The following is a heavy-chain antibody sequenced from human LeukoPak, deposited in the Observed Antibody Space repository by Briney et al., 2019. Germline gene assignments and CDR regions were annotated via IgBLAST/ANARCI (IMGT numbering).Heavy chain of an antibody. J-gene: IGHJ4*02. Sequence: ASVKVSCTASGYTFTSYAMNWVRQAPGQGLEWMGWINTNTGNPTYAQGFTGRFVFSLDTSVSTAYLQISSLKAEDTAVYYCARVGSSSWYHLSDYWGQGTLVTVSS. CDR3: ARVGSSSWYHLSDY. CDR1: GYTFTSYA. D-gene: IGHD6-13*01. CDR2: INTNTGNP. V-gene: IGHV7-4-1*02.